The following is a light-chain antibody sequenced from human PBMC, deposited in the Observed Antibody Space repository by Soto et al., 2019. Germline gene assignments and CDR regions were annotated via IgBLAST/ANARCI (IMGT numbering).Light chain of an antibody. Sequence: IGLTQSPGTLSLSPGERATLSCRASQSVSNNLAWYQQKPGQAPRLLIYGASTRATGIPARFSGSGSGTDFTLTISSLQAEDVAVYYCQQYYSTPQTFGQGTKVDIK. J-gene: IGKJ1*01. CDR2: GAS. V-gene: IGKV3-15*01. CDR3: QQYYSTPQT. CDR1: QSVSNN.